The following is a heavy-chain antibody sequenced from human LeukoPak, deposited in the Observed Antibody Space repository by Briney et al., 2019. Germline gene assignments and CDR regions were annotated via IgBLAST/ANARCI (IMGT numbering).Heavy chain of an antibody. CDR1: GASIDSYY. CDR2: IYYSGTT. CDR3: ARQEVVVVAARDYYYYYMDV. D-gene: IGHD2-15*01. V-gene: IGHV4-59*01. J-gene: IGHJ6*03. Sequence: KPSETLSLTCTISGASIDSYYWSWIRQPPGKGLEWIGYIYYSGTTNYNPSLKRRVTISVDTSKNQFSLKLSSVTAADTAVYYCARQEVVVVAARDYYYYYMDVWGRGTTVTISS.